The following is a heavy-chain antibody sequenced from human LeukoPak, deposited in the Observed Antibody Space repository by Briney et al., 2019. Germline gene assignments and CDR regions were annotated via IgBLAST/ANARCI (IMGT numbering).Heavy chain of an antibody. Sequence: PGCPLTLSCTVSGLHLNRPAIYCLRHSPGKCLEWLSVISRYESITSYSHSVKRSFTISRENSKNTLYLQKNTQRPEDSSLYYYVRKRCDMWGQGTMVTVSS. CDR1: GLHLNRPA. CDR3: VRKRCDM. V-gene: IGHV3-30*04. CDR2: ISRYESIT. J-gene: IGHJ3*02.